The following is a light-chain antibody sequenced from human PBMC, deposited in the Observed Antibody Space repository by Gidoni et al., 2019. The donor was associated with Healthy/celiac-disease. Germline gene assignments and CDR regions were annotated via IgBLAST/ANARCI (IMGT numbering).Light chain of an antibody. CDR1: QSVSSSY. Sequence: DIVLTQSPGTLSLSPGERATLSCRASQSVSSSYLAWYQQKPGQAPRLLIYGASSRATCIPDRFSGSGSGTDFTLTISRLEPEDFAVYYCQQYGSSPLYTFGQGTKLEIK. J-gene: IGKJ2*01. CDR3: QQYGSSPLYT. CDR2: GAS. V-gene: IGKV3-20*01.